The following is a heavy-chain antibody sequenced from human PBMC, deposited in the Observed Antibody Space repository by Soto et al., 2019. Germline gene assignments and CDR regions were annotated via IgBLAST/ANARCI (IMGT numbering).Heavy chain of an antibody. Sequence: SETLSLTCAVYGGSFSGYYWSWIRQPPGKGLEWIGEINHSGSTNYNPSLKSRVTISVDTSKNQFSLKLSSVTAADTAVYYCARDPAPWGQGALVTVSS. CDR1: GGSFSGYY. J-gene: IGHJ5*02. V-gene: IGHV4-34*01. CDR2: INHSGST. CDR3: ARDPAP.